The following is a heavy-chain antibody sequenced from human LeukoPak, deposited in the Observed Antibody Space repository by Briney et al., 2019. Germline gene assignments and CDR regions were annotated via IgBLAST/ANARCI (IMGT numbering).Heavy chain of an antibody. D-gene: IGHD6-13*01. CDR2: IYHSGST. J-gene: IGHJ4*02. CDR1: GYSISSGYY. CDR3: ARAAAGLFDY. Sequence: SETLSLTCTVSGYSISSGYYWGWIRQPPGKGLEWIGSIYHSGSTYYNPSLKSRVTISVDTSKNQFSLKLSSVTAADMAVYYCARAAAGLFDYWGQGTLVTVSS. V-gene: IGHV4-38-2*02.